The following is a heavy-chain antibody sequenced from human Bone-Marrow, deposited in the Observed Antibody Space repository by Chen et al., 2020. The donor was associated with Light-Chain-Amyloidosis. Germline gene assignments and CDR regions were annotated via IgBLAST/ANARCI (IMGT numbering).Heavy chain of an antibody. Sequence: SGPEVKKPGESLKISCKGSGYTFPNYWIGWVRQMPGKGLEWMGVIYPADSDASYSPSFEGQVTISADKSITXXXXXWRXXXASDTAMYYCARRRDGYNFDYWGQGTLVTVSS. CDR1: GYTFPNYW. J-gene: IGHJ4*02. V-gene: IGHV5-51*01. D-gene: IGHD5-12*01. CDR3: ARRRDGYNFDY. CDR2: IYPADSDA.